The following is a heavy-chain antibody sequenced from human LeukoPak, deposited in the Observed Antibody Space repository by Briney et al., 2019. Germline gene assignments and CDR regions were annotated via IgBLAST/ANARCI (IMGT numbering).Heavy chain of an antibody. V-gene: IGHV3-48*03. CDR2: ISSSGSTI. Sequence: GGSLRLSCAASGFTFGSYEMNWVRQAPGKGLEWVSYISSSGSTIYYADSVKGRFTISRDNAKNSLYLQMNSLRAEDTAVYYCARGMEIWPFDYWGQGTLVTVSS. J-gene: IGHJ4*02. D-gene: IGHD3-16*01. CDR1: GFTFGSYE. CDR3: ARGMEIWPFDY.